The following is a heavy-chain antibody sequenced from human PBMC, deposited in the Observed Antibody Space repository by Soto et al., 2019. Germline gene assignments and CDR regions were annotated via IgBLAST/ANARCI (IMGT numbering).Heavy chain of an antibody. CDR3: AILDSSTWYTGYYFDY. D-gene: IGHD6-13*01. CDR2: FSDGGGNT. Sequence: EVQLLESGGGLVQPGGSLRLSCAASGFSFSSYAMNWVRQAPGKGLEWVSAFSDGGGNTYYTDSVKGRFTISRDNSKNTVFLQMNSLRAEDTAVYYCAILDSSTWYTGYYFDYWGQGTLVTVSS. CDR1: GFSFSSYA. J-gene: IGHJ4*02. V-gene: IGHV3-23*01.